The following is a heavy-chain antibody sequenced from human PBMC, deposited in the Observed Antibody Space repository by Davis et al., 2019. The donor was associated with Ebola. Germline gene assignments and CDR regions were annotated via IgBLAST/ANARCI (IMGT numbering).Heavy chain of an antibody. CDR3: ARHLVVTAIPPYYYYGMDV. V-gene: IGHV4-34*01. J-gene: IGHJ6*02. D-gene: IGHD2-21*02. Sequence: MPSETLSLTCAVYGGSFSGYYWSWIRQPPGKGLEWIGEINHSGSTNYNPSLKSRVTISVDTSKNQFSLKLSSVTAADTAVYYCARHLVVTAIPPYYYYGMDVWGQGTTVTVSS. CDR2: INHSGST. CDR1: GGSFSGYY.